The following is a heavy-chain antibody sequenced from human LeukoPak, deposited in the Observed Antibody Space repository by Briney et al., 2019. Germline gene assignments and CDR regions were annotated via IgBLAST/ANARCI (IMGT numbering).Heavy chain of an antibody. CDR2: IWYDGSNK. D-gene: IGHD3-22*01. CDR1: GFTFSSYG. V-gene: IGHV3-33*01. Sequence: GRSLRLSCAASGFTFSSYGMHWVRQAPGKGLEWVAVIWYDGSNKYYADSVKGRFTISRDNSKNTLYLQMNSLRAEDTAVYYCARDLQYYYDSSGYYYGIDYWGQGTLVTVSS. J-gene: IGHJ4*02. CDR3: ARDLQYYYDSSGYYYGIDY.